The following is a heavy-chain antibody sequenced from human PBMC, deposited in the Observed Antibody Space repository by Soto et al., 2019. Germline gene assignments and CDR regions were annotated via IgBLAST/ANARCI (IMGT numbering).Heavy chain of an antibody. D-gene: IGHD6-19*01. J-gene: IGHJ6*02. V-gene: IGHV4-59*01. Sequence: SETLSLTCTVSGGSISSYYWSWIRQPPGKGLEWIGYIYYSGSTNYNPSLKSRVTISVDTSKNQFSLKLSSVTAADTAVYYCARVNGWYGYGIDVWGQGTTVTVSS. CDR2: IYYSGST. CDR3: ARVNGWYGYGIDV. CDR1: GGSISSYY.